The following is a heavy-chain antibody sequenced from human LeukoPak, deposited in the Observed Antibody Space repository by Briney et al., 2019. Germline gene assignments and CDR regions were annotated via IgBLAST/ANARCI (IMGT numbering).Heavy chain of an antibody. CDR2: ISSTSNMI. V-gene: IGHV3-48*03. CDR1: RFTFINYE. Sequence: PGGSLRLSCAASRFTFINYEINWVRQAPGKGPEWVSYISSTSNMIYYADSVRGRFTISRDNAENSLYLQMNSLRAEDTAVYYCATARGSWYRYYFDNWGQGTLVTVSS. J-gene: IGHJ4*02. D-gene: IGHD6-13*01. CDR3: ATARGSWYRYYFDN.